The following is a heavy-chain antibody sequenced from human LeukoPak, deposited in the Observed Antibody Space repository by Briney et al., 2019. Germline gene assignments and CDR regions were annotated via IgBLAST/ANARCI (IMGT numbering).Heavy chain of an antibody. CDR2: IWYGGSNK. V-gene: IGHV3-30*02. CDR3: AKESPSDAFDI. J-gene: IGHJ3*02. CDR1: GFTVSSNY. Sequence: PGGSLRLSCAASGFTVSSNYMSWVRQAPGKGLEWVAVIWYGGSNKYYADSVKGRFTISRDNSKNTLYLQTNSLRAEDTAVYYCAKESPSDAFDIWGQGTMVTVSS.